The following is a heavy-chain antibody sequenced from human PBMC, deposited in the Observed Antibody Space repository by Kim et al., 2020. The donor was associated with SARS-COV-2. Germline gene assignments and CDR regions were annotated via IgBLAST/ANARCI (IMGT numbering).Heavy chain of an antibody. Sequence: SETLSLTCTVSGGSISGYYWSWIRQPPGKGLEWLGYLHYTGSTNNNPSLQSRVTISVDTSKNPFSLKLTSVTAADTAAYSCLSHIRARYNFVDYWGQAT. J-gene: IGHJ4*02. V-gene: IGHV4-59*08. CDR3: LSHIRARYNFVDY. CDR1: GGSISGYY. CDR2: LHYTGST. D-gene: IGHD3-3*01.